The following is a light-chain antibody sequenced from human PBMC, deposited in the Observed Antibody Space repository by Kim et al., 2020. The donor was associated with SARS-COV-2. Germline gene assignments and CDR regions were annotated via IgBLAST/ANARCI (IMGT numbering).Light chain of an antibody. V-gene: IGLV1-51*01. Sequence: GQKVPISCSGSSSNIGNNYVSWYQQLPGTAPKLLIYDNNKRPSGIPDRFSGSKSGTSATLGITGLQSGDEADYYCGTWDSRLSAVVFGGGTKVTVL. CDR2: DNN. J-gene: IGLJ2*01. CDR1: SSNIGNNY. CDR3: GTWDSRLSAVV.